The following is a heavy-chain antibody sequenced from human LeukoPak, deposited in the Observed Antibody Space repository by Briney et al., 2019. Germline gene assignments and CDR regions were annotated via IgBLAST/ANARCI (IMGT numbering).Heavy chain of an antibody. Sequence: GESLKISCRGSGYSFITYWIGWVRQMPGKGLEWMGIIYPGDSDTRYTPSFQGQVTMSADKSINTAYLQWSSLRASDTAMYYCARRQGCSSSSCPPDYWGQGTLVTGSP. V-gene: IGHV5-51*01. D-gene: IGHD2-2*01. CDR2: IYPGDSDT. J-gene: IGHJ4*02. CDR1: GYSFITYW. CDR3: ARRQGCSSSSCPPDY.